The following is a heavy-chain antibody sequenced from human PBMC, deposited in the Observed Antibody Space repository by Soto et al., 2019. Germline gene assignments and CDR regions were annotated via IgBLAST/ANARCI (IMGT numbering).Heavy chain of an antibody. J-gene: IGHJ4*02. V-gene: IGHV3-48*01. CDR1: GFTFSSYS. CDR3: PRDQRKVGSRPPLDY. CDR2: ISSSSSTI. D-gene: IGHD1-26*01. Sequence: PGGSLRLSCAASGFTFSSYSMNWVRQAPGKGLEWVSYISSSSSTIYYADSVKGRFTISRDNAKNSLYLQMNSLRAEDTAVYYCPRDQRKVGSRPPLDYWGQGTLVTVSS.